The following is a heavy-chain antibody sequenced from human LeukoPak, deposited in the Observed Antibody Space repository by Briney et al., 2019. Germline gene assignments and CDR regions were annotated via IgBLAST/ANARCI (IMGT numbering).Heavy chain of an antibody. V-gene: IGHV3-73*01. Sequence: GGSLRLSCAASGFTFSGSAMHWVRQASGKGLEWVGRIRSKANSYATAYAASVKGRFTISRDDSKNTAYLQMNSLKTEDTAVYYCTSVFDWLLSHDYWGQGTLVTVSS. J-gene: IGHJ4*02. CDR3: TSVFDWLLSHDY. D-gene: IGHD3-9*01. CDR2: IRSKANSYAT. CDR1: GFTFSGSA.